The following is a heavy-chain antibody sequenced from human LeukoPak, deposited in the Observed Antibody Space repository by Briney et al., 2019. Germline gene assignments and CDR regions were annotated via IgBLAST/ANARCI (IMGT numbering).Heavy chain of an antibody. CDR3: ARGLDYYDSSGYSI. D-gene: IGHD3-22*01. CDR2: IIPIFGTA. CDR1: GGTLSSYA. Sequence: ASVKVSCKASGGTLSSYAISWVRQAPGQGLEWMGRIIPIFGTANYAQKFQGRVTITTDESTSTAYMELSSLRSEDTAVYYCARGLDYYDSSGYSIWGQGTLVTVSS. V-gene: IGHV1-69*05. J-gene: IGHJ4*02.